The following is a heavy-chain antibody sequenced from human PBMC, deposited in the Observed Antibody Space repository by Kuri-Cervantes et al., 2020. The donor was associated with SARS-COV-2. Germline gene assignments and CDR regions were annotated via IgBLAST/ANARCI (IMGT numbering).Heavy chain of an antibody. Sequence: SVNVSCKASGGTFSSYAIRWVRQAPGQGIEWMGGISPIFGTANYAQKFQARVTITADKSMSTAYMELSSLRSEDTAVYYCERDSGGSYLDYWGQGTLVTVSS. CDR2: ISPIFGTA. D-gene: IGHD1-26*01. V-gene: IGHV1-69*06. CDR3: ERDSGGSYLDY. J-gene: IGHJ4*02. CDR1: GGTFSSYA.